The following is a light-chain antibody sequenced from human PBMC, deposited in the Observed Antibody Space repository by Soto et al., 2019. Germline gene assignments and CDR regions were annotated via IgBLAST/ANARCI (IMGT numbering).Light chain of an antibody. CDR3: QQGFSTPWT. V-gene: IGKV1-39*01. CDR2: GVG. J-gene: IGKJ1*01. CDR1: QTISSY. Sequence: DILMTQSPSSLSASVGDRVTITCRASQTISSYLHWYQQRPGRAPRLLVFGVGTLHSGVPSRFSGSGSGTEFTLTISSLQPEDFATYYCQQGFSTPWTFGQGTQVEVK.